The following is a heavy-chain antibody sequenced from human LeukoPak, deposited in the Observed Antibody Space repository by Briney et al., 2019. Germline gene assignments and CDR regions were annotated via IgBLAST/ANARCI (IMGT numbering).Heavy chain of an antibody. CDR2: ISYDGSNK. CDR3: ARDRLAVAGQGDYFDY. J-gene: IGHJ4*02. CDR1: GFTFSSYA. D-gene: IGHD6-19*01. Sequence: GSLRLSCAASGFTFSSYAMHWVRQAPGKGLGRVAVISYDGSNKYYADSVKGRFTISRDNSKNTLYLQMNSLRAEDTAVYYCARDRLAVAGQGDYFDYWGQGSLVTVSS. V-gene: IGHV3-30*04.